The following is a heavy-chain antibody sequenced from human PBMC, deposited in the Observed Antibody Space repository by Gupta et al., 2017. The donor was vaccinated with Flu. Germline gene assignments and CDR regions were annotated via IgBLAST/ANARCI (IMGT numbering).Heavy chain of an antibody. Sequence: EVQLLLPGARLNKPGAALKNARRGSGYSFTIYWIGWVRQMPGKGLEWMGIISPGDSDTRYSPSFQGQVTISADESISTAYLQWSSLKASDTAMYYCARTIGIGASGYYYGMDVWGQGTTVTVSS. V-gene: IGHV5-51*03. CDR3: ARTIGIGASGYYYGMDV. J-gene: IGHJ6*02. CDR1: GYSFTIYW. D-gene: IGHD1-1*01. CDR2: ISPGDSDT.